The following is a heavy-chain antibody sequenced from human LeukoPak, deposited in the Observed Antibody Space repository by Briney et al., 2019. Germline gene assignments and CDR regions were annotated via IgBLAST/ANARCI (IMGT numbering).Heavy chain of an antibody. V-gene: IGHV3-21*01. CDR1: GYTFSRHG. D-gene: IGHD3-10*01. J-gene: IGHJ4*02. CDR2: ISSSSSYI. CDR3: ARAGSGSYLPDY. Sequence: GRSLTLSCAASGYTFSRHGIHWVRQAPGKGLEWVSSISSSSSYIYYADSVKGRFTISRDNAKNSLHLQMNSLRAEDTAVYYCARAGSGSYLPDYWGQGTLVTVSS.